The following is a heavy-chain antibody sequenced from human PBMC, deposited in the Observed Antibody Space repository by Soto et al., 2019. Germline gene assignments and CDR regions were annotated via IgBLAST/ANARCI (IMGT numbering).Heavy chain of an antibody. CDR3: ARSASTLTVGGNFFDY. CDR1: GSTFSSSA. Sequence: QVQLVESGGGVVQPGRSLRLSCAASGSTFSSSAIHWVRQAPGKGLEWVALISFDGNDKYYADSVKGRFSISRDKSENTLYLQMSSLRPEDTAVYYCARSASTLTVGGNFFDYWGQGTLVTVSS. CDR2: ISFDGNDK. J-gene: IGHJ4*02. D-gene: IGHD4-17*01. V-gene: IGHV3-30-3*01.